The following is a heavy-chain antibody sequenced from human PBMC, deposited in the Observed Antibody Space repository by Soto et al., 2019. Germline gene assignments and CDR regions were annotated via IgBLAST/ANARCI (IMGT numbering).Heavy chain of an antibody. Sequence: ASVKVSCKASGGTFSSYAISWVRQAPGQGLEWIGGIIPIFGTANYAQKFQGRVTITADESTSTAYMELSSLRSEDTAVYYCARDLRLASRGYFDYWGQGTQVTVYS. CDR2: IIPIFGTA. V-gene: IGHV1-69*13. D-gene: IGHD2-15*01. J-gene: IGHJ4*02. CDR3: ARDLRLASRGYFDY. CDR1: GGTFSSYA.